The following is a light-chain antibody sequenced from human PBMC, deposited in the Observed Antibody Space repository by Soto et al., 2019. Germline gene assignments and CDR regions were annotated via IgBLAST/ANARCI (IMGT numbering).Light chain of an antibody. CDR2: EVS. V-gene: IGLV2-18*02. CDR3: SSYTSSSTYV. Sequence: QSALTQPPSVSGSPGQSVTISCTGTSSDVGNYNRVSWYQQPPGTAPKVIIYEVSNRPSGVPDRFSGSKSGNTASLTISGLQAEDEADYHCSSYTSSSTYVFGTGTKVTVL. CDR1: SSDVGNYNR. J-gene: IGLJ1*01.